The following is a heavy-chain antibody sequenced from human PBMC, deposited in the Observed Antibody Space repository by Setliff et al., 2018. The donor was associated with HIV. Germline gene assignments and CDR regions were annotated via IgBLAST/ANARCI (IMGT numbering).Heavy chain of an antibody. CDR1: GGSFSGYY. Sequence: SETLSLTCAVYGGSFSGYYWSWIRQSPGKGLEWIGEINHTGSTNYIPSLKSRLTLSVDTSKNQFSLKLNSVTAADTAVYYCARGGLRVRGAIDSFDYWGQGTLVTVSS. J-gene: IGHJ4*02. D-gene: IGHD3-10*01. CDR3: ARGGLRVRGAIDSFDY. CDR2: INHTGST. V-gene: IGHV4-34*01.